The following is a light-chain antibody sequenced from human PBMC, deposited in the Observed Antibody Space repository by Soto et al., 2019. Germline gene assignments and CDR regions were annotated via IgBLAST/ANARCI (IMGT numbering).Light chain of an antibody. V-gene: IGKV3-20*01. J-gene: IGKJ3*01. Sequence: ILLPQSPGTLDLFPGERATLSCRASQSVSSTYFAWDRQKPGQPPSHLIYGASTRATGVPDRFSGSGSEPDFTLTISRLEPEDSEVYYCQQYSSAPPGFTFGPGTTV. CDR3: QQYSSAPPGFT. CDR2: GAS. CDR1: QSVSSTY.